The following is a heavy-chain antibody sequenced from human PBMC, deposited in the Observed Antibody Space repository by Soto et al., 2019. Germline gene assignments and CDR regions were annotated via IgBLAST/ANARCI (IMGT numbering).Heavy chain of an antibody. J-gene: IGHJ4*02. V-gene: IGHV3-9*01. CDR2: ISWNSGSI. CDR3: AKAPRYYDILTGYFDY. D-gene: IGHD3-9*01. CDR1: GFTFDDYA. Sequence: PGGSLRLSCAASGFTFDDYAMHWVRQAPGKGLEWVSGISWNSGSIGYADSVKGRFTISRDNAKNSLYLQMNSLRAEDTALYYCAKAPRYYDILTGYFDYWGQGTLVTVSS.